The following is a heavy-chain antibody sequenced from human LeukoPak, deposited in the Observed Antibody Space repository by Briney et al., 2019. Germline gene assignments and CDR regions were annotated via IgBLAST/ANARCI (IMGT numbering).Heavy chain of an antibody. CDR2: INPSGGST. J-gene: IGHJ3*02. CDR3: AMTTGAFDI. V-gene: IGHV1-46*01. Sequence: ASVKVSCKASGYTFTSYYVHWVRQAPGQGLEWMGIINPSGGSTTYTQKFQGRVTMTRDTSTSTVYMELSSLRSEDTAVYYCAMTTGAFDIWGQGTMVTVSS. D-gene: IGHD4-17*01. CDR1: GYTFTSYY.